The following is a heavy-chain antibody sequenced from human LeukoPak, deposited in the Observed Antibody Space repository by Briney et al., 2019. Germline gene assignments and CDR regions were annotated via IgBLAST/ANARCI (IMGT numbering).Heavy chain of an antibody. V-gene: IGHV4-31*03. CDR1: GGSISSGGYY. D-gene: IGHD2-2*01. Sequence: PSQTLSLTCTVSGGSISSGGYYWSWIRQHPGKGLEWIGYIYYSGSTYYNPSLKSRVTISVDTSKNQFSLKLSSVTAADTAVYYCARDLRTHSTPGGIERAFDIWGQRTMVTVSS. CDR3: ARDLRTHSTPGGIERAFDI. CDR2: IYYSGST. J-gene: IGHJ3*02.